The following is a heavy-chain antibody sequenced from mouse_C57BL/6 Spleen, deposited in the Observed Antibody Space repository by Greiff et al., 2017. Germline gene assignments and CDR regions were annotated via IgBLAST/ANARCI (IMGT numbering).Heavy chain of an antibody. J-gene: IGHJ2*01. CDR3: TTLLSVSYFDY. V-gene: IGHV1-5*01. Sequence: EVQLQQSGTVLARPGASVKMSCKTSGYTFTSYWMHWVKQRPGQGLEWIGAIYPGNSDTSYNQKFKGKAKLTAVTSASTAYMELSSLTNEDSAVYYCTTLLSVSYFDYWGQGTTLTVSS. CDR1: GYTFTSYW. D-gene: IGHD2-10*01. CDR2: IYPGNSDT.